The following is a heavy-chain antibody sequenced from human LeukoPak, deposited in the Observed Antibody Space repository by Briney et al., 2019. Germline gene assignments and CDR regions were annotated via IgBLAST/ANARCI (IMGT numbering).Heavy chain of an antibody. J-gene: IGHJ5*02. Sequence: KPSETLSLTCAVYGGSFSSYYWSWIRQPPGKGLEWIGYIYYSGSTNYNPSLKSRVTISVDTSKNQFSLKLSSVTAADTAVYYCARHPGYCSSTSCRHNWFDPWGQGTLVTVSS. CDR3: ARHPGYCSSTSCRHNWFDP. CDR1: GGSFSSYY. V-gene: IGHV4-59*08. CDR2: IYYSGST. D-gene: IGHD2-2*01.